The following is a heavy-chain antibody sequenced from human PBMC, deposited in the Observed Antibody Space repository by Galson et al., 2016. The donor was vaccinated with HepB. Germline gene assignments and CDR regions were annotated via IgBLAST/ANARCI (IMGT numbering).Heavy chain of an antibody. Sequence: SLRLSCAVSGFTFNNAWMNWVRQAPGKGLEWVGRSKSKNDGGAIDYAAPVEGRFTISGDDSRNSVYLQMDSLRADDTAVYFCATLGFCGTTTCNFWGQGTLVTVSS. D-gene: IGHD2-2*01. J-gene: IGHJ4*02. CDR3: ATLGFCGTTTCNF. V-gene: IGHV3-15*07. CDR2: SKSKNDGGAI. CDR1: GFTFNNAW.